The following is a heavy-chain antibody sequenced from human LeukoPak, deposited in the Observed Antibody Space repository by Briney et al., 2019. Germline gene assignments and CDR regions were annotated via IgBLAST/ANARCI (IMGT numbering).Heavy chain of an antibody. D-gene: IGHD1-1*01. V-gene: IGHV3-30*04. CDR3: AKDQRMYNYAPFDY. CDR1: GFTFSSYA. CDR2: ISYDGSDK. J-gene: IGHJ4*02. Sequence: GGSLRLSCAASGFTFSSYAMHWVRQAPGKGLEWVAVISYDGSDKYYADSVKGRLTISRDNSKNTLYLRMSSLRVEDTAVYYCAKDQRMYNYAPFDYWGQGTLVTVSS.